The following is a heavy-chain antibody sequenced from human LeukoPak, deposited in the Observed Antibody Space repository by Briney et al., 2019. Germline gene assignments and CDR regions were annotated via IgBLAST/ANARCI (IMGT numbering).Heavy chain of an antibody. D-gene: IGHD3-10*01. V-gene: IGHV3-53*01. Sequence: PGGSLRLSCAASGFTVSSNYMSWVRQAPGKGLEWVSVIYSGGSTYYADSVKGRFTISRDNSKNTLYLQMNSLRAEDTAVYYCARVHLHGEVRGFSYWFDPWGQGTLVTVSS. CDR1: GFTVSSNY. CDR2: IYSGGST. J-gene: IGHJ5*02. CDR3: ARVHLHGEVRGFSYWFDP.